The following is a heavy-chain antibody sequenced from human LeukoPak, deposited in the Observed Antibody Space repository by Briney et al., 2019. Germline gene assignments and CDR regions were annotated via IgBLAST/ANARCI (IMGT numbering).Heavy chain of an antibody. J-gene: IGHJ4*02. CDR3: ARIRCGHSGSVCYNH. D-gene: IGHD2-21*01. V-gene: IGHV4-34*01. CDR2: ISHTEGT. Sequence: PSETLSLTCGVFGVSINDYYWSWIRQSPGKGLEWIGEISHTEGTKYNPSLESRVTMSVGTSENQLSLKLIFVTAADTAVYYCARIRCGHSGSVCYNHWGLGTLVTVSS. CDR1: GVSINDYY.